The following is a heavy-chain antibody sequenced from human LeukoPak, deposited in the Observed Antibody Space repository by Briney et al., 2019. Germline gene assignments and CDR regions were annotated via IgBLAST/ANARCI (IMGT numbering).Heavy chain of an antibody. CDR1: GGSISSSSYY. Sequence: ETLSLTCTVSGGSISSSSYYWGWIRQPPGKGLEWIGSIYYSGSTYYNPSLKSRVTISVDTSKNQFSLKLSSVTAADTAVYYCARRAWARYYYGSGSYPRGVNWFDPWGQGTLVTVSS. CDR2: IYYSGST. D-gene: IGHD3-10*01. J-gene: IGHJ5*02. V-gene: IGHV4-39*07. CDR3: ARRAWARYYYGSGSYPRGVNWFDP.